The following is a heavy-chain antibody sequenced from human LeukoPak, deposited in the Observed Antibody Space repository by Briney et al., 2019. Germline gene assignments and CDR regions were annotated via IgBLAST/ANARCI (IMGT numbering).Heavy chain of an antibody. V-gene: IGHV3-7*01. CDR2: IKPDGSEK. CDR1: GFTVSRNY. Sequence: PGGSLRLSCAASGFTVSRNYMSRVRQAPGKGLEWVAKIKPDGSEKDHVDSVKGRFTISRDNAKNSLYLQLNSLRAEDTAVYYCARSRFYFDYWGQGTLVTVSS. CDR3: ARSRFYFDY. J-gene: IGHJ4*02.